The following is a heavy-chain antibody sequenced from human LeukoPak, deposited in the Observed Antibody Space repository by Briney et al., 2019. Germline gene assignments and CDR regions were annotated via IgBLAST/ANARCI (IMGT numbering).Heavy chain of an antibody. D-gene: IGHD6-6*01. CDR2: IQNDGNNK. J-gene: IGHJ4*02. CDR3: ARDWGTSSLYLVN. Sequence: GGSLRLSRAASGFTFSHNGMHWVRQATGKGLECVAFIQNDGNNKKYADSVKGRFTISRDNSRNTPYLQMNSLSTEDTAVYYCARDWGTSSLYLVNWGQGTLVTVSS. CDR1: GFTFSHNG. V-gene: IGHV3-30*02.